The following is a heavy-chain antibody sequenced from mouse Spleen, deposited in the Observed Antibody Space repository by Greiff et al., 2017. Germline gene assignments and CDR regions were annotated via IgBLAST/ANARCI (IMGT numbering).Heavy chain of an antibody. CDR3: ARETPHWYFDV. V-gene: IGHV3-6*01. Sequence: EVQLQQSGPGLVKPSQSLSLTCSVTGYSITSGYYWNWIRQFPGNKLEWMGYISYDGSNNYNPSLKNRISITRDTSKNQFFLKLNSVTTEDTATYYCARETPHWYFDVWGTGTTVTVSS. CDR1: GYSITSGYY. J-gene: IGHJ1*03. CDR2: ISYDGSN.